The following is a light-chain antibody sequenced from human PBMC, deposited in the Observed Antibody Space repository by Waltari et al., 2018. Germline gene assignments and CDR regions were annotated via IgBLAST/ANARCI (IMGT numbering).Light chain of an antibody. CDR2: DAS. J-gene: IGKJ4*01. CDR1: QSVSSY. V-gene: IGKV3-11*01. CDR3: QQRGHWLT. Sequence: EIVLTQSPATLPFSPGDRPPLPCRASQSVSSYLAWYQQKPGQAPRLLIYDASKRATGIPVRFSGSGSGTDFTLTINTLEPEDFAVYYCQQRGHWLTFGGGTKVEIK.